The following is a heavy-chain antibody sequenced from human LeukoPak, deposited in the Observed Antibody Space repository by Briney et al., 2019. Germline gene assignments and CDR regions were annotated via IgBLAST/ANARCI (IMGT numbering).Heavy chain of an antibody. CDR2: IIPIFGTA. J-gene: IGHJ4*02. Sequence: ASVKVSCKASGGTFSSYAISWVRKAPGQGLEWMGGIIPIFGTANYARKFQGRVTITADESTSTAYMELSSLRSEDTAVYYCAREDSSGVHDYWGQGTLVTVSS. CDR3: AREDSSGVHDY. CDR1: GGTFSSYA. D-gene: IGHD3-22*01. V-gene: IGHV1-69*01.